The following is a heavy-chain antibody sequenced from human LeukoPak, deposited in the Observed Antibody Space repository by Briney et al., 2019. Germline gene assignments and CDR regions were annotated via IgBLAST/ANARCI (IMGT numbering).Heavy chain of an antibody. D-gene: IGHD4-11*01. CDR3: ARSRYSKFDFDY. V-gene: IGHV1-2*06. Sequence: ASVTVSCTASGYTFTGYYMHWVRQAPGQGLEWMGRINPNSGGTNYAQKFQGRVTMTRDTSISTAYMELSRLRSDDTAVYYCARSRYSKFDFDYWGQGTLVTVSS. J-gene: IGHJ4*02. CDR1: GYTFTGYY. CDR2: INPNSGGT.